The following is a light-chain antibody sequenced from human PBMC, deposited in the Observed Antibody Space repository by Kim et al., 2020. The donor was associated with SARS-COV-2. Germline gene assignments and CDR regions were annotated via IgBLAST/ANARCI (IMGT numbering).Light chain of an antibody. J-gene: IGLJ1*01. CDR2: EVS. V-gene: IGLV2-23*02. CDR1: SSDVGNYNL. Sequence: GQSITISCTGSSSDVGNYNLVSWYQQQPGKAPNLLIYEVSKRPSGVSNRFSGSKSGNRASLTISGLQAEDESDYYCCAYAGSRSYVFGGGTKVTVL. CDR3: CAYAGSRSYV.